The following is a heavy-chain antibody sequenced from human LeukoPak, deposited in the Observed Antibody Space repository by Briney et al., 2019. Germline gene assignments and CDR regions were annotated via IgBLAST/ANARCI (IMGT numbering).Heavy chain of an antibody. D-gene: IGHD2-15*01. Sequence: ALVKVSCKASGYTFTSNAISWVRQAPGQGLEWMGWVSPYNVNTNYAQRLQGRVTMTTDTSTSTAYMELRSLRSDDTAVYYCARARGGYIDYWGQGTLVTVSS. V-gene: IGHV1-18*01. J-gene: IGHJ4*02. CDR1: GYTFTSNA. CDR2: VSPYNVNT. CDR3: ARARGGYIDY.